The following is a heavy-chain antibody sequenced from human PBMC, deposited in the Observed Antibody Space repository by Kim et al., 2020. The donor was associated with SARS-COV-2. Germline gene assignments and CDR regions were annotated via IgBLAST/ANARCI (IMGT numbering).Heavy chain of an antibody. Sequence: GGSLRLSCAASGFTFSSYAMHWVRQAPGKGLEWVAVISYDGSNKYYADSVKGRFTISRDNSKNTLYLQMNSLRAEDTAVYYCARDRGSSDVWGQGTTVTVS. CDR3: ARDRGSSDV. J-gene: IGHJ6*02. CDR1: GFTFSSYA. CDR2: ISYDGSNK. V-gene: IGHV3-30-3*01. D-gene: IGHD3-16*01.